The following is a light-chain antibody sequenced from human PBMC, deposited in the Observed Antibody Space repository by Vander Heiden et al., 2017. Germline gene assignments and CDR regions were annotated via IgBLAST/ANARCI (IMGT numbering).Light chain of an antibody. J-gene: IGKJ3*01. CDR3: QQLESDPLFT. CDR2: GAS. V-gene: IGKV1-9*01. CDR1: QGIGSY. Sequence: DGQFDQSPSFLSASVGDRVPITCRASQGIGSYLAWYQQTPGKVPKLLIYGASTLKTGVPSRFSGTGSGTDFTLTISSLQPEDFATYYCQQLESDPLFTFGTGTTVDIK.